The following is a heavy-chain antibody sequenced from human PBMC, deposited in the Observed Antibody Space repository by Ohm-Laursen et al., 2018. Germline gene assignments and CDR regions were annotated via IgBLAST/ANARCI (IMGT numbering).Heavy chain of an antibody. CDR1: GFTFSSYA. CDR2: ITGSGRST. V-gene: IGHV3-23*01. D-gene: IGHD4-11*01. J-gene: IGHJ4*02. CDR3: ARVGTTVAAGTLDY. Sequence: SLRLSCSASGFTFSSYAMSWVRQTPKKGLEWVSTITGSGRSTYYADSVKGRFTVSRDNSKNTLFVQMNSLRVEDTAMYYCARVGTTVAAGTLDYWGQGTLVTVSS.